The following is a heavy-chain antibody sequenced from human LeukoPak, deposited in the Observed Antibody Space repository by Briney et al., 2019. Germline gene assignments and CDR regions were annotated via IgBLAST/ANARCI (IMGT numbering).Heavy chain of an antibody. CDR2: INYGGNT. J-gene: IGHJ4*02. V-gene: IGHV4-39*01. CDR1: GGSISSSAYH. Sequence: SETLSLTCTVSGGSISSSAYHWGWIRQPPGKGLEWIGTINYGGNTYYNLSLKSRVIIFLDTSKNQFSLKLSSVTAADTAVYYCARLWSTSCKGGSCPHQPNYWGQGTRVTVPS. D-gene: IGHD2-15*01. CDR3: ARLWSTSCKGGSCPHQPNY.